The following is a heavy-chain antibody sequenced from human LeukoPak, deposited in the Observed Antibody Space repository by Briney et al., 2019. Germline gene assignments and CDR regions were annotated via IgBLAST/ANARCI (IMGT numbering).Heavy chain of an antibody. CDR1: GDSISSYY. CDR2: IYYTGST. Sequence: SETLSLTCTISGDSISSYYWSWIRQPPGKGLEWIGYIYYTGSTNYNPSLKSRVTISVDTSKNQFSLKLNSVTAADTAVYYCARGLNYAFDYWGQGPLVTVSS. V-gene: IGHV4-59*12. J-gene: IGHJ4*02. D-gene: IGHD4-11*01. CDR3: ARGLNYAFDY.